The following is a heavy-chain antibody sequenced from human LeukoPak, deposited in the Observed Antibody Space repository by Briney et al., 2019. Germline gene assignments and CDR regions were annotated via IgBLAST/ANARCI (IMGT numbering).Heavy chain of an antibody. CDR3: ARREASH. CDR2: ISSSSTI. J-gene: IGHJ4*02. CDR1: GFTFSSYS. Sequence: GGSLRLSCAASGFTFSSYSMNWDRQAPGKGLEWVSYISSSSTIYYADSVKGRFTISRDNAKNSLYLQMNSLRAEDTAVYYCARREASHWGQGTLVTVSS. V-gene: IGHV3-48*01. D-gene: IGHD1-26*01.